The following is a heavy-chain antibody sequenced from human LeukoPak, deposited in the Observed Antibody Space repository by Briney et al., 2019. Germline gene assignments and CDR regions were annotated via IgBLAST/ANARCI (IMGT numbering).Heavy chain of an antibody. CDR2: IRSKAYGGET. J-gene: IGHJ6*03. V-gene: IGHV3-49*04. CDR3: TKPPATTYYLYYMDV. D-gene: IGHD1-26*01. CDR1: GFNFGDYA. Sequence: GGSLRLSCAASGFNFGDYAMGWVRQAPGKGLEWVGLIRSKAYGGETEYAASVKGRFTISRDDSKSIAYLQMTSLKTEDTAVYYCTKPPATTYYLYYMDVWGKGTTVTVSS.